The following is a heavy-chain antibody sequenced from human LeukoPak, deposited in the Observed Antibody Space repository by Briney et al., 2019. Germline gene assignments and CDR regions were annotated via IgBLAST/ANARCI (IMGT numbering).Heavy chain of an antibody. CDR1: GINFSNAW. D-gene: IGHD3-3*01. CDR3: STGGGVLRFL. J-gene: IGHJ4*02. Sequence: GGSPRLSCAASGINFSNAWLTWVRQAPGKGLEWVGRIKSKKDGEITDYAAPVKGRFTISRDDSKDTLYLQMNSLKTEDTAVYYCSTGGGVLRFLGGQGTLVTVSS. CDR2: IKSKKDGEIT. V-gene: IGHV3-15*01.